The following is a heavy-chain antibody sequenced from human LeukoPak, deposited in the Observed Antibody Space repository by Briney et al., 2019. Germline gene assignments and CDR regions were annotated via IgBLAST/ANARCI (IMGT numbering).Heavy chain of an antibody. V-gene: IGHV1-69*05. CDR1: GCTFSSYA. CDR3: ARGAIAAAGTVDY. CDR2: IIPIFGTA. Sequence: GASVKVSCKASGCTFSSYAISWVRQAPGQGLEWMGGIIPIFGTADYAQKFQGRVTITTDESTSTAYMELSSLRSEDTAVYYCARGAIAAAGTVDYWGQGTLVTVSS. J-gene: IGHJ4*02. D-gene: IGHD6-13*01.